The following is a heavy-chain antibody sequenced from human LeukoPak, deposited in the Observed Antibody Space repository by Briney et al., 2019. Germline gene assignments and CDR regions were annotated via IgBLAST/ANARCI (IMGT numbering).Heavy chain of an antibody. CDR2: ISYDGSNK. D-gene: IGHD2-15*01. J-gene: IGHJ4*02. CDR3: ASFYCSGGSCYSRMSVDY. V-gene: IGHV3-30-3*01. CDR1: GFTFSSYA. Sequence: GGSLRLSCAASGFTFSSYAMHWVRQAPGKGLEWVAVISYDGSNKYYADSVKGRFTISRDNSKNTLYLQMNSLRAEDTAVYYCASFYCSGGSCYSRMSVDYWGQGTLVTVSS.